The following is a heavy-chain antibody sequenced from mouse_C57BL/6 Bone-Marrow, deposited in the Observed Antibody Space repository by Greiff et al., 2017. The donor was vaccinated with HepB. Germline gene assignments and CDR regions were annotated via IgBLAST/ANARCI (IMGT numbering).Heavy chain of an antibody. CDR1: GYSITSGYY. D-gene: IGHD2-4*01. CDR3: AVYYDYDGAWCAY. J-gene: IGHJ3*01. CDR2: ISYDGSN. V-gene: IGHV3-6*01. Sequence: EVQRVEPGPGLVKPSQSLSLTCSVTGYSITSGYYWNWIRQFPGNKLEWMGYISYDGSNNYNPSLKNRISITRDTSKNQFFLKLNSVTTEDTATDYCAVYYDYDGAWCAYWGQGTLVTVSA.